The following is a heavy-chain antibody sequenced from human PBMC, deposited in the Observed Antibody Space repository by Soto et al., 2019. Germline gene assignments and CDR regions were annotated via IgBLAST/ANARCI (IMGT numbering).Heavy chain of an antibody. CDR2: IWYDGSNK. CDR1: GFTFSSYG. V-gene: IGHV3-33*01. CDR3: ARDKDGVWYYGSDV. D-gene: IGHD2-21*01. J-gene: IGHJ6*02. Sequence: QVQLVESGGGVVQPGRSLRLSCAASGFTFSSYGMHWVRQAPGKGLEWVAVIWYDGSNKYYADSVKGRFTISRDNSKNTLYLQMNSLRAEDMAVYYCARDKDGVWYYGSDVWGQGTTVTVSS.